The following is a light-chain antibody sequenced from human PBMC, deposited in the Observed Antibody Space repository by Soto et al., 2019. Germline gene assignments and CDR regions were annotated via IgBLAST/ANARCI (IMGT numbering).Light chain of an antibody. V-gene: IGLV2-14*01. CDR1: NSDVGGLNY. CDR2: EVS. Sequence: QSVLTQPASVSGSPGQSITISCTGTNSDVGGLNYVSWYQHHPGNAPKLIIYEVSYRPSGVSDRFSGSKSDNTASLTISGLQTDDEADYYCSSFTISSTWVFGGGTKLTVL. CDR3: SSFTISSTWV. J-gene: IGLJ3*02.